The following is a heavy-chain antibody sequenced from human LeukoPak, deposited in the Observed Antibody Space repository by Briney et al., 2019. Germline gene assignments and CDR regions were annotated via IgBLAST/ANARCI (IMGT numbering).Heavy chain of an antibody. CDR3: ARERAYSSSWYLDY. CDR1: GFTFSSYG. V-gene: IGHV3-33*01. D-gene: IGHD6-13*01. J-gene: IGHJ4*02. Sequence: GGSLRLSCAASGFTFSSYGMHWVRQAPGKGLEWVAVIWYDGSNKYYADSVKGRFTISRDNSKNTLYLQMNSLRAEDTAVYYCARERAYSSSWYLDYWGQGTLVTVSS. CDR2: IWYDGSNK.